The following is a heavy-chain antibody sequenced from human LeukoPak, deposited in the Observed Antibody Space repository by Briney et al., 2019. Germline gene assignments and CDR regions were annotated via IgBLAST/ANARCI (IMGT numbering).Heavy chain of an antibody. CDR3: ARDDCSSTSCYVNY. V-gene: IGHV3-11*04. Sequence: PGGSLRLSCAASGFTFSDYYMNWIRQAPGKGLEWLSYISDSGGTIYYADSVKGRFTISRDNAKNSLYLQMNSLRPGDTAVYYCARDDCSSTSCYVNYWGQGTLVTVSS. D-gene: IGHD2-2*01. CDR1: GFTFSDYY. CDR2: ISDSGGTI. J-gene: IGHJ4*02.